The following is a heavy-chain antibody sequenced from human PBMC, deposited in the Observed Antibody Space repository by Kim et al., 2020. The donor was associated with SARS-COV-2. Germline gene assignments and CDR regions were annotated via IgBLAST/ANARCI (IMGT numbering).Heavy chain of an antibody. Sequence: GGSLRLSCTASGFTFGDYAMSWFRQAPGKGLEWVGFIRSKAYGGTTEYAASVKGRFTISRDDSKSIAYLQMNSLKTEDTAVYYCTRARALGWSRLYFGYWGQGTLVTVSS. J-gene: IGHJ4*02. D-gene: IGHD2-15*01. CDR3: TRARALGWSRLYFGY. CDR2: IRSKAYGGTT. V-gene: IGHV3-49*03. CDR1: GFTFGDYA.